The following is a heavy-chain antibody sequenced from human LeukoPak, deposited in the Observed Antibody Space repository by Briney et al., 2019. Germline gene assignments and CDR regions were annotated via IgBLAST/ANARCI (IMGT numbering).Heavy chain of an antibody. J-gene: IGHJ4*02. Sequence: NHSQTLSLTCAISGDSVSSNSAAWNWIRQSPSRGLEWQGRTYYRSKWYNDYAVSVKSRITINPDTSKNQFSLQLNSVTPEDTAVYYCARGRGYSGYDIGMPRELDYWGQGTLVTVSS. D-gene: IGHD5-12*01. CDR3: ARGRGYSGYDIGMPRELDY. V-gene: IGHV6-1*01. CDR2: TYYRSKWYN. CDR1: GDSVSSNSAA.